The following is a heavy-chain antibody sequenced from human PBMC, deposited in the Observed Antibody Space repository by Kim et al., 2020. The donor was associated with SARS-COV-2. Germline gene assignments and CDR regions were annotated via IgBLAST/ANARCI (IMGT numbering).Heavy chain of an antibody. J-gene: IGHJ4*02. V-gene: IGHV3-11*01. D-gene: IGHD6-19*01. CDR2: ISSSGSTI. CDR1: GFTFSDYY. CDR3: AREGHRAYSSGWYHGGGDY. Sequence: GGSLRLSCAASGFTFSDYYMSWIRQAPGKGLEWVSYISSSGSTIYYADSVKGRFTISRDNAKNSLYLQMNSLRAEDTAVYYCAREGHRAYSSGWYHGGGDYWGQGTLVTVSS.